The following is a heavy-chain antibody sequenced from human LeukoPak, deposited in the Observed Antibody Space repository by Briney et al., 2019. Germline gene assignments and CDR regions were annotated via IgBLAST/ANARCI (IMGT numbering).Heavy chain of an antibody. CDR3: ASLGLGTRAYGSGSYRWDWFDP. V-gene: IGHV4-59*01. CDR2: IYYSGST. D-gene: IGHD3-10*01. J-gene: IGHJ5*02. Sequence: SSETLSLTCTVSGGSISSYYWSWIRQPPGKGLEWFGYIYYSGSTNYNPSLKSRVTISVDTSKNQFSLKLSSVTAADTAVYYCASLGLGTRAYGSGSYRWDWFDPWGQGTLVTVSS. CDR1: GGSISSYY.